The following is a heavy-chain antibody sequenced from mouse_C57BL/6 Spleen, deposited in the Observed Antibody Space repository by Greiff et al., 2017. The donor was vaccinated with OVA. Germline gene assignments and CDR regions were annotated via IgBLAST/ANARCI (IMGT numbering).Heavy chain of an antibody. CDR2: ISNGGGST. D-gene: IGHD2-3*01. V-gene: IGHV5-12*01. J-gene: IGHJ4*01. CDR1: GFTFSDYY. CDR3: ARDGLYYYAMDY. Sequence: EVQRVESGGGLVQPGGSLKLSCAASGFTFSDYYMYWVRQTPEKRLEWVAYISNGGGSTYYPDTVKGRFTISKDNAKNTLYLQMSRLNSEDTAMYYCARDGLYYYAMDYWGQGTSVTVSS.